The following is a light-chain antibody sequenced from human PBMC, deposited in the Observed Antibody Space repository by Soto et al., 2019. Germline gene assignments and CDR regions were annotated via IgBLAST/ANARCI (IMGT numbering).Light chain of an antibody. J-gene: IGLJ1*01. CDR1: SSDVGGYNP. V-gene: IGLV2-14*01. Sequence: QSALTQPASVSGSPGQSITISCTGTSSDVGGYNPVSWYQQHPGKAPKLIIYEVTHRPSGVSNRFSGSQPANTASLTISGLQAEDEADYYCCSFTTSTTYVFGTGTKVTVL. CDR3: CSFTTSTTYV. CDR2: EVT.